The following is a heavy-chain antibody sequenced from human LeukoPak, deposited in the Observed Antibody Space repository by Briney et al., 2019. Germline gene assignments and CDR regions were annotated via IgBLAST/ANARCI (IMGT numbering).Heavy chain of an antibody. CDR2: ISGSGGST. Sequence: GGSLRLSCAASGFTFSSYAMSWVRQGPGKGLEWVSAISGSGGSTYYADSVKGRFTISRDNSKNTLYLQMNSLRAEDTAVYYCAKEPFLWFGESDTTFFDYWGQGTLVTVSS. CDR3: AKEPFLWFGESDTTFFDY. CDR1: GFTFSSYA. J-gene: IGHJ4*02. V-gene: IGHV3-23*01. D-gene: IGHD3-10*01.